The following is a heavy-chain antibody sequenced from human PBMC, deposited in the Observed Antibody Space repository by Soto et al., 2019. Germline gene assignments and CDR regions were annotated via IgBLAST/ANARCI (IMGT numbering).Heavy chain of an antibody. CDR1: GGSISSYY. D-gene: IGHD3-10*01. CDR2: IYYSGST. CDR3: ARGRAMVRGVIEFGDP. J-gene: IGHJ5*02. Sequence: QVQLQESGPGLVKPSETLSLTCTVSGGSISSYYWSWIRQPPGKGLEWIGYIYYSGSTNYNPSLKSRVTISVDTSKNQFSLKLSSVTAADTAVYYCARGRAMVRGVIEFGDPWGQGTLVTVSS. V-gene: IGHV4-59*01.